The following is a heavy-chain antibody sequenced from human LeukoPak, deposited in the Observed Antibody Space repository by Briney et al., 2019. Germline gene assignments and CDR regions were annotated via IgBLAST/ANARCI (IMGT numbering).Heavy chain of an antibody. V-gene: IGHV3-20*04. CDR3: ARARGSGGSVSYSFFDY. D-gene: IGHD3-10*01. CDR2: INWNGGST. Sequence: PGGSLRLSCAASGFTFDDYGTSWVRQAPGKGLEWVSGINWNGGSTGYADSVKGRFTISRDNAKNSLYLQMNSLRAEDTALYYCARARGSGGSVSYSFFDYWGQGTLVTVSS. CDR1: GFTFDDYG. J-gene: IGHJ4*02.